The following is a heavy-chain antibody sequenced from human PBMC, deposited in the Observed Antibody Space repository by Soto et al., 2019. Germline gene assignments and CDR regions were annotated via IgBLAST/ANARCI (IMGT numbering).Heavy chain of an antibody. D-gene: IGHD4-17*01. J-gene: IGHJ3*02. CDR3: ANHGGFDI. V-gene: IGHV3-23*01. CDR2: ISGSGDYT. Sequence: EVQLLESGGGLVQPGGSLRLSCAASGFTFSTSGMSWVRQAPGKGLEWVSSISGSGDYTNYADSVKGWFTISRDNSKNTLYLQINSLTAEDPAVYYCANHGGFDIWGQGTMVAVSS. CDR1: GFTFSTSG.